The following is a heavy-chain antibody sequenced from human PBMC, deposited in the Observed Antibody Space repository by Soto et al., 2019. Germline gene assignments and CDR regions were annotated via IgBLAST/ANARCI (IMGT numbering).Heavy chain of an antibody. CDR3: ARRSHCSSTSCYGARYYYYYGMDV. CDR1: GYRSTNYW. V-gene: IGHV5-51*01. CDR2: IYPGDSKT. Sequence: PGESLKISCKGSGYRSTNYWIAWVRQMSGKGLEWMGIIYPGDSKTTYSPSFQGQVTISADKSISTAYLQWSSLKASDTAMYYCARRSHCSSTSCYGARYYYYYGMDVRGQGTTVTVSS. J-gene: IGHJ6*02. D-gene: IGHD2-2*01.